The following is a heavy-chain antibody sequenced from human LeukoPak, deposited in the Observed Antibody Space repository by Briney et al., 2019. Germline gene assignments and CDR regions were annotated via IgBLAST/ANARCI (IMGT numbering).Heavy chain of an antibody. J-gene: IGHJ4*02. V-gene: IGHV3-30*02. CDR2: IRYDGSNK. D-gene: IGHD4-17*01. CDR1: GFTFSSYG. CDR3: AKDYGYADYEKNDY. Sequence: GGSLRLSCAASGFTFSSYGMHWVRQAPGKGLEWVAFIRYDGSNKYYADSVKGRFTISRDNSKNTLYLQMNSLRAEDTAVYYCAKDYGYADYEKNDYWGQGTLVTVSS.